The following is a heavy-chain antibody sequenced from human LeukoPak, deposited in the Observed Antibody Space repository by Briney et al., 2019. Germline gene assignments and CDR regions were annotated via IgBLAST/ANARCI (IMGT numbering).Heavy chain of an antibody. V-gene: IGHV3-48*02. CDR3: ARSGYSSSWYHFGY. D-gene: IGHD6-13*01. CDR2: ISSSSTI. CDR1: GFTFSRYS. Sequence: GGSLRLSCAASGFTFSRYSMNWVRQAPGKGLEWVSYISSSSTIYYADSVKGRFTISRDNAKNSLYLQMNSLRDEDTAVYYCARSGYSSSWYHFGYWGQGTLVTVSS. J-gene: IGHJ4*02.